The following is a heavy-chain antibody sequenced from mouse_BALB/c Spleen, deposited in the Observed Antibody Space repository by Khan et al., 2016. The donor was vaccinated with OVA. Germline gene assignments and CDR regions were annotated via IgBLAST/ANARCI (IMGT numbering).Heavy chain of an antibody. CDR1: GYTFSSYW. J-gene: IGHJ3*01. V-gene: IGHV1-9*01. CDR3: ARGGYGGCAY. CDR2: IFPGSVST. D-gene: IGHD2-2*01. Sequence: QVQLQQSGGDLMKPGASVKISCKAPGYTFSSYWIEWVKQRPGHGLEWIGQIFPGSVSTTYNEKLKGKATFTADTSSNTAYMQLSSLTSEDSAVYYCARGGYGGCAYWGQGALVTVSA.